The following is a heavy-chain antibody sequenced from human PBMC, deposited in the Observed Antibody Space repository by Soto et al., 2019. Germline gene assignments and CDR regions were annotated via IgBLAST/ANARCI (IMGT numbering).Heavy chain of an antibody. D-gene: IGHD6-19*01. CDR3: AGRYSSGWYAY. CDR1: GFTVSSNY. CDR2: IYSSGDT. Sequence: EVQLVESGGGLVQPGGSLRLSCAASGFTVSSNYISWVRQAPGKGLEWVSVIYSSGDTYYVDSVKGRFTISRDNSRNTVYLQMNGLRPEDTAVYYCAGRYSSGWYAYWGQGTLVTVSS. J-gene: IGHJ4*02. V-gene: IGHV3-66*01.